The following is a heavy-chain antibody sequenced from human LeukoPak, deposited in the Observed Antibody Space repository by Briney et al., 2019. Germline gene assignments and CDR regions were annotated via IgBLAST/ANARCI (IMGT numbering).Heavy chain of an antibody. Sequence: SETLSLTCAVYGGSFSGYYWSWIRQPPGKGLEWIGEINHSGSTNYNPSLRSRVTISVDTSKNQFSLKLSSVTAADTAVYYCARHKNWSDPWGQGTLVTVSS. V-gene: IGHV4-34*01. CDR1: GGSFSGYY. CDR3: ARHKNWSDP. CDR2: INHSGST. J-gene: IGHJ5*02.